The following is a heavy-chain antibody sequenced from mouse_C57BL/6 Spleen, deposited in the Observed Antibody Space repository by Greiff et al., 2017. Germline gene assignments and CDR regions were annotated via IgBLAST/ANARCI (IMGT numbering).Heavy chain of an antibody. CDR2: IYPGNSDT. CDR1: GYTFTSYW. CDR3: TRGDGDYDYFDD. V-gene: IGHV1-5*01. J-gene: IGHJ2*01. Sequence: EVKLQESGTVLARPGASVKMSCKPSGYTFTSYWMHWVKQRPGQGLEWIGAIYPGNSDTSYNQKFKGKAKLTAVPSASTAYMELSSLTNEDSAVYYCTRGDGDYDYFDDWGQGTTLTVSA. D-gene: IGHD2-13*01.